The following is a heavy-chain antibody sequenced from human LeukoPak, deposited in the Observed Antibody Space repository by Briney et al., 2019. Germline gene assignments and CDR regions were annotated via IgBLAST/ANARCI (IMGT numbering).Heavy chain of an antibody. CDR2: IWYDGSIK. J-gene: IGHJ4*02. D-gene: IGHD1-14*01. V-gene: IGHV3-33*03. CDR3: ARLNGRLDY. CDR1: GFTFSTYG. Sequence: PGRSLRLSCAASGFTFSTYGMHWVRQAPGKGLEWVAVIWYDGSIKYYGDSVKGRFTISRDNAKNSLYLQMNSLRAEDTAVYYCARLNGRLDYWGQGTLVTVSS.